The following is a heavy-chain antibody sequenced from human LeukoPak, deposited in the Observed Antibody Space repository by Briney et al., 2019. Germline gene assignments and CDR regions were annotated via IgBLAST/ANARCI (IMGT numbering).Heavy chain of an antibody. CDR1: GFTFSSYA. Sequence: LSGGSLRLSCAASGFTFSSYAMHWVRQAPGKGLEWVAVISYDGSNKYYADSVKGRFTISRDNSKNTLYLQMNSLRAEDTAVYYCARDGEYCSSTSCYRVDPFDYWGQGTLVTVSS. CDR2: ISYDGSNK. J-gene: IGHJ4*02. V-gene: IGHV3-30-3*01. CDR3: ARDGEYCSSTSCYRVDPFDY. D-gene: IGHD2-2*01.